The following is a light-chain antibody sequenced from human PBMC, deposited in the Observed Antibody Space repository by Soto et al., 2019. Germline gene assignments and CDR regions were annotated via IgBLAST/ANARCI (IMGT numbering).Light chain of an antibody. CDR2: EAS. J-gene: IGLJ1*01. CDR1: SSDVGGYNY. V-gene: IGLV2-14*01. Sequence: QSALTQPASVSGSPGQSITISCTGTSSDVGGYNYVSWYQQHPGEAPKLMIYEASNQPSGVSNRFSGSKSGNTASLTISGLQAEDEADYYCSSYTSSDTYVFGTGTKVTVL. CDR3: SSYTSSDTYV.